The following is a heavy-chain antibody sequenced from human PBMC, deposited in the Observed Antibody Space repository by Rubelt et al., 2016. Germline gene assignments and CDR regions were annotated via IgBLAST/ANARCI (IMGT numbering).Heavy chain of an antibody. Sequence: EEQLVESGGALFKPGGSLSLSFPGSEFTFITHGITWFRQAQGKGREWVSNIKKDERRPFYVDSVKCRFSISRDNAKNSLYLQMNSLRDEETAVYYCAREPGCSSTSCYWYDYWGQGTLVTVSS. CDR2: IKKDERRP. CDR1: EFTFITHG. D-gene: IGHD2-2*01. V-gene: IGHV3-7*01. J-gene: IGHJ4*02. CDR3: AREPGCSSTSCYWYDY.